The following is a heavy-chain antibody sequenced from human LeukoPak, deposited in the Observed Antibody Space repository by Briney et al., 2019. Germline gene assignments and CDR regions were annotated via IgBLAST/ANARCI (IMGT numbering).Heavy chain of an antibody. V-gene: IGHV3-30*03. D-gene: IGHD3-22*01. J-gene: IGHJ4*02. CDR2: ISYDGSNK. CDR1: GFTFSSYG. CDR3: ARAWVVVVTRPPDY. Sequence: GGSLRLSCAASGFTFSSYGMHWVRQAPGKGLEWVAVISYDGSNKYYADSVKGRFTISRDNSKNTLYLQMNSLRAEDTAVYYCARAWVVVVTRPPDYWGQGTPVTVSS.